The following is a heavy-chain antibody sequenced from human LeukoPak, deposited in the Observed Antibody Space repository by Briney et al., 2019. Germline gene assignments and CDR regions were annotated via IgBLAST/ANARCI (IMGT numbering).Heavy chain of an antibody. J-gene: IGHJ4*02. CDR3: AKDLNYDFWSGLGN. V-gene: IGHV3-30*18. D-gene: IGHD3-3*01. CDR1: GFTLSSYG. CDR2: ISYDGTNK. Sequence: QTGGSLRLSCAVSGFTLSSYGMHWVRQAPGKGLEWMAVISYDGTNKYYADSVKGRFTISRDNSKNTLYLQMNSLRAEDTAVYYCAKDLNYDFWSGLGNWGQGTLVTVSS.